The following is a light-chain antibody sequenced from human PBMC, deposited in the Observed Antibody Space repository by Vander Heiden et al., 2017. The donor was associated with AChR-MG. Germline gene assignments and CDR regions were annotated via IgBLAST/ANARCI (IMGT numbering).Light chain of an antibody. V-gene: IGLV5-45*03. CDR3: MIWHSSAWV. CDR2: YKSDSDK. Sequence: QAVLTQPSSLSASPGASASLTCTLRSGINVDTYNIYWYQQKPVSPRQYLLRYKSDSDKHQGSGVPSRFSGSKDASANAGILLIAGLQSEDEADYYCMIWHSSAWVFGGGTKLNVL. J-gene: IGLJ3*02. CDR1: SGINVDTYN.